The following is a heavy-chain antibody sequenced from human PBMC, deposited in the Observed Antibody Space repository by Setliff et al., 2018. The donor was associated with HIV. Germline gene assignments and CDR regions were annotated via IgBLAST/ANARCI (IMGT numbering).Heavy chain of an antibody. CDR3: ARYSPRGYTLTGPY. D-gene: IGHD6-25*01. CDR1: GGSVSSGSYY. J-gene: IGHJ4*02. CDR2: IYYSGST. V-gene: IGHV4-61*01. Sequence: PSETLSLTCTVSGGSVSSGSYYWSWIRQPPGKGLEWIGYIYYSGSTKHNPSLRSRVTISLDTSKNQFSLKLTSVTAADTAVYYCARYSPRGYTLTGPYWGQGTLVTVSS.